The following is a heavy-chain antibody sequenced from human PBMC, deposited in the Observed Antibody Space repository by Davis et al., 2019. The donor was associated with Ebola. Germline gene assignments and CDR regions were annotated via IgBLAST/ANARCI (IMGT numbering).Heavy chain of an antibody. D-gene: IGHD4-23*01. CDR2: INHSGST. J-gene: IGHJ5*02. V-gene: IGHV4-34*01. CDR1: GGSFSGYY. Sequence: SETLSLTCAVYGGSFSGYYWSWIRQPPGKGLEWIGEINHSGSTNYNPSLKSRVTISVDTSKNQFSLTLSSVTAADTAVYYCARGPSTVGIDPWGQGTLVTVSS. CDR3: ARGPSTVGIDP.